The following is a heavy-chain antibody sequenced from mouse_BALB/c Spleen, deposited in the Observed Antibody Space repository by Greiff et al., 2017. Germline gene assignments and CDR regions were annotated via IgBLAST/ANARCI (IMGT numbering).Heavy chain of an antibody. V-gene: IGHV2-6-7*01. J-gene: IGHJ1*01. CDR2: IWGDGST. Sequence: VQLQQSGPGLVAPSQSLSITCTVSGFSLTGYGVNWVRQPPGKGLEWLGMIWGDGSTDYNSALKSRLSISKDNSKSQVFLKMNSLQTDDTARYYCARGGNYGNYRYWYFDVWGAGTTVTVSS. D-gene: IGHD2-1*01. CDR1: GFSLTGYG. CDR3: ARGGNYGNYRYWYFDV.